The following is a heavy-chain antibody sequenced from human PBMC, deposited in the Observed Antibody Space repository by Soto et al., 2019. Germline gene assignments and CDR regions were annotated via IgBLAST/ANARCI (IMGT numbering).Heavy chain of an antibody. V-gene: IGHV3-53*01. CDR2: IYSGGST. CDR1: GFTVSSNY. CDR3: ARVPGHYYGSGSPGY. J-gene: IGHJ4*02. D-gene: IGHD3-10*01. Sequence: GGSLRLSCAASGFTVSSNYMSWVRQAPGKGLEWVSVIYSGGSTYYADSVKGRFTISRDNSKNTLYLQMNSLRAEDTAVYYCARVPGHYYGSGSPGYWGQGTLVTVSS.